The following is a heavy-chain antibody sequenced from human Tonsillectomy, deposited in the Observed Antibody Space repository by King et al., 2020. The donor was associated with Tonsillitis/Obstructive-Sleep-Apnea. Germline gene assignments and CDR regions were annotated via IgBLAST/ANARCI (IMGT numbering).Heavy chain of an antibody. V-gene: IGHV3-30*18. Sequence: VHLVESGGGVVQPGRSLRLSCAASGFTFSGSGMHWVRQAPGKGLEWVAVISYDASKKYYADSVRGRFTISRDNSKNTLYLQMNSLRAEDTAVYYCAKDLGGGWALDYWGQGTLVTVSS. D-gene: IGHD6-19*01. CDR2: ISYDASKK. CDR1: GFTFSGSG. J-gene: IGHJ4*02. CDR3: AKDLGGGWALDY.